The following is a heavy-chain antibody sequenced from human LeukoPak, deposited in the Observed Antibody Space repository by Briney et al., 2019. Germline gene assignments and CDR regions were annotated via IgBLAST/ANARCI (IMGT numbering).Heavy chain of an antibody. V-gene: IGHV3-7*01. CDR3: AKANHIVVVIAPLDY. D-gene: IGHD2-21*01. J-gene: IGHJ4*02. CDR2: IKQDGNEI. CDR1: GSTFSSYW. Sequence: GGSLRLSCAASGSTFSSYWMSWVRQAPGKGLEWVANIKQDGNEINYVDSVKGRFTISRDNAKNSLYLQMNSLRAEDTAVYYCAKANHIVVVIAPLDYWGQGTLVTVSS.